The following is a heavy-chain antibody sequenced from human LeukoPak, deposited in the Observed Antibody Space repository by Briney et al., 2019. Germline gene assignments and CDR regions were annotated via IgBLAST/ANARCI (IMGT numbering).Heavy chain of an antibody. D-gene: IGHD2-8*02. CDR1: GFTFSSYA. V-gene: IGHV3-23*01. J-gene: IGHJ4*02. CDR3: AKGLVLYYFDY. CDR2: ISGGGGST. Sequence: GGSPRLSCAASGFTFSSYAMSWVRQAPGKGLEWVSAISGGGGSTYYADSVKGRFTISRDNSKNTLYLQMNSLRAEDTALYYCAKGLVLYYFDYWGQGTLVTVSS.